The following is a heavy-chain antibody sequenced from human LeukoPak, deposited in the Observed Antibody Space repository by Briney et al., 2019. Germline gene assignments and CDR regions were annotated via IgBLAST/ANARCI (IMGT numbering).Heavy chain of an antibody. CDR2: IKQDGSEK. CDR1: GFSFTSYW. J-gene: IGHJ5*02. D-gene: IGHD1-1*01. V-gene: IGHV3-7*01. CDR3: ARIYLKLASAS. Sequence: PGESLRLSCAASGFSFTSYWMSWVRQAPGKGLEWVANIKQDGSEKYYVGSVKGRFTISRDNAKNSLYLQMNSLRAEDTAVYYCARIYLKLASASWGQGTLVTVSS.